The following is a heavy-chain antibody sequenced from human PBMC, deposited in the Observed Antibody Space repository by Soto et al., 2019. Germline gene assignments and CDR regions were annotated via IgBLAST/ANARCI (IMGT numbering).Heavy chain of an antibody. CDR2: ISGSGGST. D-gene: IGHD2-2*01. CDR3: AKDGDIVVVPAAEWGFDP. CDR1: GFTFSSYA. V-gene: IGHV3-23*01. Sequence: GGSLRLSCAASGFTFSSYAMSWVRQAPGKGLEWVSAISGSGGSTYYADSVKGRFTISRDNSKNTLYLQMNSLRAEDTAVYYCAKDGDIVVVPAAEWGFDPWGQGTLVTVSS. J-gene: IGHJ5*02.